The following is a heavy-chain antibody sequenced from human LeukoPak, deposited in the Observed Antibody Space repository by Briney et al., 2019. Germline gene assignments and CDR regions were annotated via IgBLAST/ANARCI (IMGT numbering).Heavy chain of an antibody. CDR1: GGSISSYY. V-gene: IGHV4-59*08. CDR2: IYYSGST. CDR3: TGHLGYAFDI. J-gene: IGHJ3*02. D-gene: IGHD6-25*01. Sequence: PSETLSLTCTVSGGSISSYYWSWIRQPPGKGLEWIGYIYYSGSTNYNPSLKSRVTISVDTSKCQFSLKLSSVTAADTAVYYGTGHLGYAFDIWGQGTMVTVSS.